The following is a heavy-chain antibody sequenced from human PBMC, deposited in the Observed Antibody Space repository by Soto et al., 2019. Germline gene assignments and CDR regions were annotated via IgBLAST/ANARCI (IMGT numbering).Heavy chain of an antibody. J-gene: IGHJ4*01. Sequence: ASVKVSCKASGYTFTSYATHWVRQAPGQRLEGMGWINAGNGNTKYSQKFQGRATITREKSASTAYMELSSLRCEDTAGYYCARTNHPLVPYFDYRGQRTLVTVSS. CDR1: GYTFTSYA. CDR2: INAGNGNT. V-gene: IGHV1-3*01. CDR3: ARTNHPLVPYFDY. D-gene: IGHD6-13*01.